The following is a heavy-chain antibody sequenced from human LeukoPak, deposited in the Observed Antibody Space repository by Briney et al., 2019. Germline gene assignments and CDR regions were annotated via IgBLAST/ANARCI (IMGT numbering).Heavy chain of an antibody. CDR2: IDSDGTGT. D-gene: IGHD2-21*01. Sequence: GGSLRLSCAASGFTFSSYWMHWVRQAPGKGLVWVSRIDSDGTGTIYADSVRGRFTISRDNAKNTMYLQMDSLRAEDTAVYYCTREGLDPWGQGTLVTVSS. V-gene: IGHV3-74*01. CDR1: GFTFSSYW. J-gene: IGHJ5*02. CDR3: TREGLDP.